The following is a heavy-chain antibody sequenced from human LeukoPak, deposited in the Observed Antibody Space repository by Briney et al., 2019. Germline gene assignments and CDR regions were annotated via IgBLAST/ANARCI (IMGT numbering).Heavy chain of an antibody. CDR2: INPNSGGT. Sequence: GASVKVSCKASGYTFTGYYMHWVRQAPGQGLEWMGWINPNSGGTNYAQKFQGRVTMTRDTSISTAYMELSRLRSDDTAVYYCARAILAYGDYAKYYYYMDVWGKGTTVTVSS. J-gene: IGHJ6*03. CDR1: GYTFTGYY. CDR3: ARAILAYGDYAKYYYYMDV. D-gene: IGHD4-17*01. V-gene: IGHV1-2*02.